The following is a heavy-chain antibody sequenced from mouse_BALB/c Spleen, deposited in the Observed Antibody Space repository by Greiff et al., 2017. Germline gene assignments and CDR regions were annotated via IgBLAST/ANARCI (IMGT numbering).Heavy chain of an antibody. CDR2: INPSTGYT. CDR3: ARYDYAMDY. Sequence: VKLQESGAELAKPGASVKMSCKASGYTFNSYWMHWVKQRPGQGLEWIGYINPSTGYTEYNQKFKDKATLTADKSSSTAYLQLSSLTSEDSAVYYCARYDYAMDYWGQGTSVTVSS. V-gene: IGHV1-7*01. CDR1: GYTFNSYW. J-gene: IGHJ4*01.